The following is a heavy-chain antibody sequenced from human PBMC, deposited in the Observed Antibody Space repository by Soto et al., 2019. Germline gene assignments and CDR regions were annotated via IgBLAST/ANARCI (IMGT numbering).Heavy chain of an antibody. CDR2: IIPIFGTA. J-gene: IGHJ6*02. V-gene: IGHV1-69*13. CDR1: GGTFSSYA. D-gene: IGHD1-20*01. CDR3: ARDLSRITGTPPYCYYGMDA. Sequence: GASVKVSCKASGGTFSSYAISWVRQAPGQGLEWMGGIIPIFGTANYAQKFQGRVTITADESTSTAYMELSSLRSEDTAVCYCARDLSRITGTPPYCYYGMDAWGQGTTVTVYS.